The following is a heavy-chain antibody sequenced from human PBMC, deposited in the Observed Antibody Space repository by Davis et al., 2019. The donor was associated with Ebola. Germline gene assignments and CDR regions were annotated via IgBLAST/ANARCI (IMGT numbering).Heavy chain of an antibody. J-gene: IGHJ6*04. D-gene: IGHD4-11*01. Sequence: GESLKISCAASGFTFSSYAMHWVRQAPGKGLEWVAIVSYDGSKKFHEDSVKGRFTISRDNSKNTLYLQMNSLRAEDTAVYYCAREEADNSQFYYHGMDVWGKGTTVTVSP. CDR2: VSYDGSKK. CDR3: AREEADNSQFYYHGMDV. V-gene: IGHV3-30-3*01. CDR1: GFTFSSYA.